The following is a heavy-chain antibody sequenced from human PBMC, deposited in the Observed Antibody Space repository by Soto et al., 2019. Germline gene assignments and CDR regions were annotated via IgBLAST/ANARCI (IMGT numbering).Heavy chain of an antibody. CDR1: AFIFTNYA. CDR2: TSGGGGNT. Sequence: EVQLLESGGGLVQPGGSLRLSCTASAFIFTNYAMTWVRHAPRKGLEWVSATSGGGGNTYYADSVKGRFTISRDKSKNTLYVQMNSLRVDDTAVYYCAASSSGGFSDYWGQGTLVTVSP. D-gene: IGHD3-16*01. CDR3: AASSSGGFSDY. V-gene: IGHV3-23*01. J-gene: IGHJ4*02.